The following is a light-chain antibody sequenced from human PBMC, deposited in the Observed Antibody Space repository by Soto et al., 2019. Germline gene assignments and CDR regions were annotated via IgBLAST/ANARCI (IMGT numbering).Light chain of an antibody. CDR2: EVN. J-gene: IGLJ1*01. Sequence: QSVTISCTGTSSDVGGYDYVSWYQQHPGTAPKLILYEVNNRPSGVSNRFSGPKSGNKASLIISGLQTEDEANYYCSAYTTSNTLIFGTGIKVTVL. CDR1: SSDVGGYDY. V-gene: IGLV2-14*01. CDR3: SAYTTSNTLI.